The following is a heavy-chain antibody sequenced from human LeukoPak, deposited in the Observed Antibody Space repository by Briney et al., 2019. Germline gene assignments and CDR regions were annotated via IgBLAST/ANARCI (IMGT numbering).Heavy chain of an antibody. CDR2: INYSGST. CDR3: ARQPSGYDPRFDY. CDR1: GVSISSYY. Sequence: PSATLSLTCTVSGVSISSYYWSWIRQPPGKGLEWIGCINYSGSTNYNPSLKSRVTISVDTPKNQFSLKLSSVTAVDTAVYYCARQPSGYDPRFDYWGQGTLVTASS. D-gene: IGHD5-12*01. V-gene: IGHV4-59*01. J-gene: IGHJ4*02.